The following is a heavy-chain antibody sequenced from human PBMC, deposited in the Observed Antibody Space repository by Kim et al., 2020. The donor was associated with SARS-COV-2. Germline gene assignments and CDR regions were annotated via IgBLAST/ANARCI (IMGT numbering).Heavy chain of an antibody. V-gene: IGHV2-5*02. J-gene: IGHJ4*02. CDR1: GFSLSTSGVG. CDR3: ARTSYAGQFDY. Sequence: SGPTLVNPTQTLTLTCTFSGFSLSTSGVGVGWIRQPPGKALEWLALVYWDDDKRYSPSLKSRLTVTKDTSKNQVVLTMTNMDPVDTATYYCARTSYAGQFDYWGQGTLVTVSS. D-gene: IGHD2-8*01. CDR2: VYWDDDK.